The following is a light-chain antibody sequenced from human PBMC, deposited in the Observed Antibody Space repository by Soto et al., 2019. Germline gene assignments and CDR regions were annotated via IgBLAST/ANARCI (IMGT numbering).Light chain of an antibody. J-gene: IGLJ3*02. Sequence: QPVLTQPPSVSGAPGQRVTISCTGGSSNIGAGYDVHWYQQLPGTAPKLLVSGNTNRPSGVPDRFSGSKSGTSASLAITGLQAEDEADYYCQSFDSSLSGGVFGGGTKLTVL. V-gene: IGLV1-40*01. CDR1: SSNIGAGYD. CDR3: QSFDSSLSGGV. CDR2: GNT.